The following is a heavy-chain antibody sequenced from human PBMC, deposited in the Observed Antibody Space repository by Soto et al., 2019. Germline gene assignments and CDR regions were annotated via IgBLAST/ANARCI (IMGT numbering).Heavy chain of an antibody. CDR1: GFTFSSYA. D-gene: IGHD3-10*01. J-gene: IGHJ3*02. Sequence: EVQLLESGGGLVQPGGSLRLSCAASGFTFSSYAMSWVRQAPGKGLEWVSAISGSGGSTYYADSVKGRFTISRDNSKNTLYLPMSGVRAEDTAVYYWAKDIGKLGITVVRGVITLAGAFDIWGQGTMVTVSS. V-gene: IGHV3-23*01. CDR3: AKDIGKLGITVVRGVITLAGAFDI. CDR2: ISGSGGST.